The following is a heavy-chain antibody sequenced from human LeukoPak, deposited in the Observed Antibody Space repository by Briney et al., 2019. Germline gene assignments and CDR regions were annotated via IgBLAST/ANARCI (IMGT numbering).Heavy chain of an antibody. V-gene: IGHV1-69*06. J-gene: IGHJ3*02. CDR2: IIPIFGTA. D-gene: IGHD3-10*01. CDR1: GYTFTSYA. Sequence: GASVKVSCKASGYTFTSYAMNWVRQAPGQGLEWMGGIIPIFGTANYAQKFQGRVTITADKSTSTAYMELSSLRSEDTAVYYCASRKAWFGESLDAFDIWGQGTMVTVSS. CDR3: ASRKAWFGESLDAFDI.